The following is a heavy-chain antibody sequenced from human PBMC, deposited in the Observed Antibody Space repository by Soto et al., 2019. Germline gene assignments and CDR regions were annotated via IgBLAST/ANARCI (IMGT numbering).Heavy chain of an antibody. D-gene: IGHD3-10*01. CDR2: IKEDGSEK. Sequence: GGSLRLSCAASGFTFSTFWMDWVCQAPGKGLEWVAKIKEDGSEKYYADSVKGRFIISRDNARNSVYLQMNSLRAEDTAVYYCARVRPGNYRDYWGQGTLVTVSS. CDR1: GFTFSTFW. J-gene: IGHJ4*02. V-gene: IGHV3-7*03. CDR3: ARVRPGNYRDY.